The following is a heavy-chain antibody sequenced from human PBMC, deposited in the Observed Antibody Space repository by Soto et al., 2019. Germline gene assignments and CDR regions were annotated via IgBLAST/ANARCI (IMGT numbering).Heavy chain of an antibody. J-gene: IGHJ4*02. Sequence: HPGGSLRLSCAASGFTFSSYAMHWVRQAPGKGLEYVSAISSNGGSTYYADSVKGRFTISRDNSKNTLYLQMGSLRAEDMAVYYCARNSRNYYDSSGPLDYWGQGTLVTAPQ. V-gene: IGHV3-64*02. CDR3: ARNSRNYYDSSGPLDY. CDR1: GFTFSSYA. D-gene: IGHD3-22*01. CDR2: ISSNGGST.